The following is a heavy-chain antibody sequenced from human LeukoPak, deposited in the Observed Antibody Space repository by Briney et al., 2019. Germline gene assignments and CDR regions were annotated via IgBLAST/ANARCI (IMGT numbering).Heavy chain of an antibody. CDR1: GFTFSSYA. J-gene: IGHJ4*02. CDR2: ISGSGGST. D-gene: IGHD3-3*01. Sequence: GGSLRLSCAVSGFTFSSYAMSWVRQAPGKGLEWVSAISGSGGSTYYADSVKGRFTISRDNSKNTLYLQMNSLRAEDTAVYYCAKAQITIFGVVTALTYWGQGTLVTVSS. V-gene: IGHV3-23*01. CDR3: AKAQITIFGVVTALTY.